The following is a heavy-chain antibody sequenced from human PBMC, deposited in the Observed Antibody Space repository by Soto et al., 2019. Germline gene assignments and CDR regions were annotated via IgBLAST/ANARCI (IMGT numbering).Heavy chain of an antibody. D-gene: IGHD5-12*01. CDR1: GGSISSSSYY. CDR2: IYYSGST. V-gene: IGHV4-39*01. Sequence: SETLSLTCTVSGGSISSSSYYWGWIRQPPGKGLEWIGSIYYSGSTYYNPSLKSRVTISVDTSKNQFSLKLSSVTAADTAVYYCARVPNPFRLKIGYEDAFDFWGQGTMVT. J-gene: IGHJ3*01. CDR3: ARVPNPFRLKIGYEDAFDF.